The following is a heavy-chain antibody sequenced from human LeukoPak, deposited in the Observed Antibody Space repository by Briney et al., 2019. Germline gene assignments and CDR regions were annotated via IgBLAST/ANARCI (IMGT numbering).Heavy chain of an antibody. J-gene: IGHJ4*02. CDR3: ARVDPGRNLGTFDY. D-gene: IGHD1-26*01. V-gene: IGHV1-2*02. CDR1: GYTFTGYY. Sequence: GASVKVSCKASGYTFTGYYMHWVRQAPGQGLEWMGWINPNSGGTNYAQKFQGRVTMTRDTSISTAYMELSRLRSDDTAVYYCARVDPGRNLGTFDYWGQGTLVTVSS. CDR2: INPNSGGT.